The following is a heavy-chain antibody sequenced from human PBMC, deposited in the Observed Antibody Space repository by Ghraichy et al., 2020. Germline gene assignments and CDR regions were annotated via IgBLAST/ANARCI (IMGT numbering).Heavy chain of an antibody. Sequence: ASVKVSCKASAYTFSRYGISWVRQAPGQGLEWMGWISAYNGNTNYAQKFQGRVTMTTDTSTSTAYMELRSLRSDDTAVYYCARDRRGDPFDYWGQGTLVTVSS. CDR1: AYTFSRYG. CDR3: ARDRRGDPFDY. D-gene: IGHD2-21*02. V-gene: IGHV1-18*01. CDR2: ISAYNGNT. J-gene: IGHJ4*02.